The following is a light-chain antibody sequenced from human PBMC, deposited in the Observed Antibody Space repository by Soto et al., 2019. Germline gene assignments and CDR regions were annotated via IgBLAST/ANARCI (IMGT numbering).Light chain of an antibody. CDR1: QSISSY. Sequence: DIQMTQSPSSLSASVGDRVTITCRASQSISSYLNWYQQKPGKAPKLLIYAASSLQSGIPSTFSGSGSGTDFTLTISSLQPEDFATYYCQQSYSTSPSFGQGTRLEIK. CDR2: AAS. J-gene: IGKJ5*01. V-gene: IGKV1-39*01. CDR3: QQSYSTSPS.